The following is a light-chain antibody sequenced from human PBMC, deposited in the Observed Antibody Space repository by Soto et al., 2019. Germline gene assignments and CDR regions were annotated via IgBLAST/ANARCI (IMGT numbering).Light chain of an antibody. CDR1: QTITTY. CDR3: QQYGTSPRT. V-gene: IGKV1-39*01. J-gene: IGKJ1*01. CDR2: AAS. Sequence: DIQMTQSPSSLSASVGDRVTITCRASQTITTYLNWYQQKAGRAPRLLIYAASTLQSGVPSRFSGSGSGTDFTLTISRVEPEDFAVYYCQQYGTSPRTFGQGTKVDIK.